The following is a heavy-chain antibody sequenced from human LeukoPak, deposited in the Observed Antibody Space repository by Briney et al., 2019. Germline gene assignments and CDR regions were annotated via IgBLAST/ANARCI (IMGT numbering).Heavy chain of an antibody. J-gene: IGHJ4*02. Sequence: PGGSLRLSCAASGFTFNPLAMSWVRQAPGKGLEWGSTINARGFITYYAESVKGRFTISRDNSKNTLFLQMNSLSVEDTAIYYCVNHITAMVRGCLDHWGQGILVTVSS. D-gene: IGHD5-18*01. CDR3: VNHITAMVRGCLDH. CDR2: INARGFIT. CDR1: GFTFNPLA. V-gene: IGHV3-23*01.